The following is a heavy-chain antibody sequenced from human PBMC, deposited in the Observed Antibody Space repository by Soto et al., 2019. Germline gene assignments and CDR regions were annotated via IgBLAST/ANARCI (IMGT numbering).Heavy chain of an antibody. V-gene: IGHV3-23*01. CDR1: GFTFSSYS. CDR3: AKDYDFWSGYYENWFDP. CDR2: ISSSSSST. J-gene: IGHJ5*02. D-gene: IGHD3-3*01. Sequence: GGSLRLSCAASGFTFSSYSMNWVRQAPGKGLEWVSYISSSSSSTYYADSVKGRFTISRDNSKNTLYLQMNSLRAEDTAVYYCAKDYDFWSGYYENWFDPWGQGTLVTVSS.